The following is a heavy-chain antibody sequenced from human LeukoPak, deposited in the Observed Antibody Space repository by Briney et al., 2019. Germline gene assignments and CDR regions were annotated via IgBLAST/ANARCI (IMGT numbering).Heavy chain of an antibody. CDR2: IYYSGST. Sequence: SETLSLTCTVSGGSVSSGSYYWSWIRQPPGKGLEWIGYIYYSGSTNYNPSLKSRVTISVDTSKNQFSLKLGSVTAADTAVYYCARDRVVDTAMVGYYYGMDVWGKGTTVTVSS. V-gene: IGHV4-61*01. CDR1: GGSVSSGSYY. J-gene: IGHJ6*04. CDR3: ARDRVVDTAMVGYYYGMDV. D-gene: IGHD5-18*01.